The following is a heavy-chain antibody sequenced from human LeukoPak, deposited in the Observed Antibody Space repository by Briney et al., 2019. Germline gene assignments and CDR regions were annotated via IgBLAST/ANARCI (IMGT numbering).Heavy chain of an antibody. D-gene: IGHD4-17*01. CDR1: GYTFTGYY. J-gene: IGHJ4*02. CDR3: AREIDYGDYVRYFDY. V-gene: IGHV1-2*06. Sequence: ASVKVSCKASGYTFTGYYMHWVRQAPGQGLEWMGRINPNSGGTNYVQKFQGRVTMTRDTSISTAYMELSRLRSDDTAVYYCAREIDYGDYVRYFDYWGQGTLVTVSS. CDR2: INPNSGGT.